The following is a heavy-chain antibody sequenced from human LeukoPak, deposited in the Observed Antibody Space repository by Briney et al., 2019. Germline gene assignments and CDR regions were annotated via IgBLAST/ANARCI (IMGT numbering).Heavy chain of an antibody. CDR1: GYTFTSYY. CDR2: ISAYNGNT. J-gene: IGHJ4*02. V-gene: IGHV1-18*04. D-gene: IGHD6-19*01. CDR3: AREMPGSGWYPDDY. Sequence: ASVKVSCKASGYTFTSYYMHWVRQAPGQGLEWMGWISAYNGNTNYAQKLQGRVTMTTDTSTSTAYMELRSLRSDDTAVYYCAREMPGSGWYPDDYWGQGALVTVSS.